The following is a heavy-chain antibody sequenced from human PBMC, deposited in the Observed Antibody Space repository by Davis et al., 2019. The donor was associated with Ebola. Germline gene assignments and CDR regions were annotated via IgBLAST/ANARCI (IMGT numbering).Heavy chain of an antibody. CDR2: ISSSSSYI. CDR1: GFTFSSYS. CDR3: VITPINVLRYFGPIKGGGMDV. D-gene: IGHD3-9*01. V-gene: IGHV3-21*04. Sequence: GESLKISCAASGFTFSSYSMNWVRQAPGKGLEWVSSISSSSSYIYYADSVKGRFTISRDNAKNSLYLQMNSLRAEDTAVHYCVITPINVLRYFGPIKGGGMDVWGQGTTVTVSS. J-gene: IGHJ6*02.